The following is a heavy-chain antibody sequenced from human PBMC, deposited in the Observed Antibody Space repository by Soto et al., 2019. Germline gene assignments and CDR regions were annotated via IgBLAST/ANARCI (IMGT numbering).Heavy chain of an antibody. CDR1: GGSISSGGYY. V-gene: IGHV4-31*03. J-gene: IGHJ2*01. CDR2: IYYGGIT. D-gene: IGHD2-21*02. CDR3: ARDHAHCGGDCPYRYFDL. Sequence: QVQLQESGPGLVKPSQTLSLTCTVSGGSISSGGYYWSWIRQHPGKGLEWIGYIYYGGITYYNPSLKNRVTKSVTTSKNQFSLKLSSVTAAHTAVYYWARDHAHCGGDCPYRYFDLWGRRTLVTVSS.